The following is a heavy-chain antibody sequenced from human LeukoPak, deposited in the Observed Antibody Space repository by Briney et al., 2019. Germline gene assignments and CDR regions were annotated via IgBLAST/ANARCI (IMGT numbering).Heavy chain of an antibody. D-gene: IGHD1-1*01. CDR3: TRNEV. Sequence: PGGSLRLSCAGSEFTFSGYWMSWVRQAPGKGLEWVANIKQDGGNKYYVDSVKGRFTISRDNAKNSLSLQMNSLRAEDTGVYYCTRNEVWGQGTLVTVSS. V-gene: IGHV3-7*01. CDR2: IKQDGGNK. J-gene: IGHJ4*02. CDR1: EFTFSGYW.